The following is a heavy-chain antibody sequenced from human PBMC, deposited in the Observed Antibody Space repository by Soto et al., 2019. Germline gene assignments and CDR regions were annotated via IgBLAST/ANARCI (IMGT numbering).Heavy chain of an antibody. V-gene: IGHV1-69*06. CDR1: GGTLSTTA. D-gene: IGHD6-19*01. CDR3: ARGGFVAGLYNALDA. CDR2: IIPMFGSP. Sequence: QVQLVQSGAEVNKAGSSVKVSCKTSGGTLSTTAISWVRQAPGQGLEWMGAIIPMFGSPKYAQKFQGRVTITADNPTSTIYMEMISLTSADTAVYYCARGGFVAGLYNALDAWGQGPTVAVS. J-gene: IGHJ6*02.